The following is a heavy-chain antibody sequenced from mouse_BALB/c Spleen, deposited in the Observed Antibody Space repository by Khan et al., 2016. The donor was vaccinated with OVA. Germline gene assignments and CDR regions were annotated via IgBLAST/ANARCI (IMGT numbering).Heavy chain of an antibody. CDR3: ARISSCGNSDV. D-gene: IGHD1-1*01. Sequence: QIQLVQSGPELKKPGETVKISCKASGYTFTNYGMNWVKQAPGKGLKWMGWINTYTGEPTYADDFKGRVVFSLETSASTAYLQLSNLTYEDMTTDGCARISSCGNSDVWGEGTTLTVSS. V-gene: IGHV9-1*02. J-gene: IGHJ1*01. CDR1: GYTFTNYG. CDR2: INTYTGEP.